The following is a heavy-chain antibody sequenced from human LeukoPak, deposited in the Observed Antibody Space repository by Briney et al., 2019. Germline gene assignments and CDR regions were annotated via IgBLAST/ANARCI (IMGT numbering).Heavy chain of an antibody. D-gene: IGHD5-18*01. V-gene: IGHV3-30-3*01. Sequence: ARPLTLSCAASGFTFSSYAMHWVRQAPGKGLEWVAVISYDGSNKYYADSVKGRFTISRDNSKNTLYLQMNSLRAEDTAVYYCARNTAPGRGGYFDYWGQGTLVTVSS. CDR2: ISYDGSNK. J-gene: IGHJ4*02. CDR1: GFTFSSYA. CDR3: ARNTAPGRGGYFDY.